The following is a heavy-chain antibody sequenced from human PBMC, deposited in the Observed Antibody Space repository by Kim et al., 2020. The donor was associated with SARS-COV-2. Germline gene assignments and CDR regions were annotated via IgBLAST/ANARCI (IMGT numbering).Heavy chain of an antibody. CDR2: ISSSGSTI. CDR1: GFTFSSYE. V-gene: IGHV3-48*03. Sequence: GGSLRLSCAASGFTFSSYEMNWVRQAPGKGLEWVSYISSSGSTIYYADSVKGRFTISRDNAKNSLYLQMNSLRAEDTAVYYCARVQDGYSYGYFDYWGQGTLVTVSS. J-gene: IGHJ4*02. D-gene: IGHD5-18*01. CDR3: ARVQDGYSYGYFDY.